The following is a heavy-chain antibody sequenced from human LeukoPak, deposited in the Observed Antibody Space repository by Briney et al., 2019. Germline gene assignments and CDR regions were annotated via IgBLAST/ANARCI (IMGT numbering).Heavy chain of an antibody. CDR1: GFTFSSYW. Sequence: GGSLRLSCAASGFTFSSYWMSWVRQAPGKGLEWVANIKQDGSEKYYVDSVKGRFTISRDNAKNSLYLQMNSLRAEDTAVYYCARDQVEIAAAGVHDAFDIWGQGTMVTVSS. CDR2: IKQDGSEK. CDR3: ARDQVEIAAAGVHDAFDI. J-gene: IGHJ3*02. V-gene: IGHV3-7*01. D-gene: IGHD6-13*01.